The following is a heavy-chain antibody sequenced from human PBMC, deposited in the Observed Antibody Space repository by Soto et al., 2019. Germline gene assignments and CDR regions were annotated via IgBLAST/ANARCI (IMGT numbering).Heavy chain of an antibody. D-gene: IGHD3-3*01. J-gene: IGHJ5*02. V-gene: IGHV4-34*01. CDR3: ARFRLVWSGYSTLPNNWFDP. CDR1: GGSFSGYY. CDR2: INHSGST. Sequence: SETLSLTCAVYGGSFSGYYWSWIRQPPGKGLEWIGEINHSGSTNYNPSLKSRVTISVDTSKNQFSLKLSSVTAADTAVYYCARFRLVWSGYSTLPNNWFDPWGQGTLVTVSS.